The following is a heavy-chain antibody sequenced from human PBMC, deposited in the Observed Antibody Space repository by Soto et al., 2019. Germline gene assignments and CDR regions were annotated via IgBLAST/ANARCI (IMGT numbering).Heavy chain of an antibody. CDR2: IHYSGST. V-gene: IGHV4-59*01. CDR1: GDSISTFY. Sequence: SETLSLTCTVSGDSISTFYWSWIRQPPGKGLEWIGYIHYSGSTNYNPSLKSQVIISVDTSKDQFSLKLSSVTAADTAVYFCARVRSNLFDYWGQGTLVTVSS. D-gene: IGHD3-3*01. CDR3: ARVRSNLFDY. J-gene: IGHJ4*02.